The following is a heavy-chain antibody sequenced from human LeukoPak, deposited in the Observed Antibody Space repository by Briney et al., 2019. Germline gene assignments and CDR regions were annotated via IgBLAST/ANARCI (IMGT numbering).Heavy chain of an antibody. Sequence: GASVKVSCKASGYTFTSYYMHWVRQAPGQGLEWMGGIIPIFGTANYAQKFQGRVTITADESTSTAYMELSSLRSEDTAVYYCARGGYGEAPCDYWGQGTLVTVSS. CDR2: IIPIFGTA. V-gene: IGHV1-69*13. CDR3: ARGGYGEAPCDY. J-gene: IGHJ4*02. D-gene: IGHD4-17*01. CDR1: GYTFTSYY.